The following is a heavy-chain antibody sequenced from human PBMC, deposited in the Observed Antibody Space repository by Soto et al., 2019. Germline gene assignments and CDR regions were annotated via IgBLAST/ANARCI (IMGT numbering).Heavy chain of an antibody. CDR3: ASGIQLWLRRINNGYSG. V-gene: IGHV1-69*05. CDR1: GGTFSTYA. J-gene: IGHJ4*02. Sequence: QVQLVQSGAEVKKPESSVKVSCKAPGGTFSTYAISWVRQAPGQGLEWMGGIIPMFGTANYAQRCQDRVTITTDESTNTGYMELSSLRSKDTAVYFCASGIQLWLRRINNGYSGWGQGSLVTVSS. D-gene: IGHD5-18*01. CDR2: IIPMFGTA.